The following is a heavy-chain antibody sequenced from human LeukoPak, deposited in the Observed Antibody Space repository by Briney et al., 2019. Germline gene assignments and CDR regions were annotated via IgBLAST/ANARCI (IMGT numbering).Heavy chain of an antibody. J-gene: IGHJ4*02. D-gene: IGHD3-22*01. V-gene: IGHV3-9*01. CDR2: ISWNSGSI. Sequence: GGSLRLSCAASGFTFDDYAMHWVRQAPGKGLEWVSGISWNSGSIGYADSVKGRFTISRDNAKNSLYLQMNSLRAEDTASYYCAKDLGDSSGYAFDYWGQGTLVTVSS. CDR1: GFTFDDYA. CDR3: AKDLGDSSGYAFDY.